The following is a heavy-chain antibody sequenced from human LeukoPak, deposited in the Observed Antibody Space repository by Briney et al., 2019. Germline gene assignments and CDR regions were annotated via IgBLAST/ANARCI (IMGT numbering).Heavy chain of an antibody. CDR3: AKDPPLLWFGELLESYGMDV. CDR2: IRYDGSNK. Sequence: GGSLRLSCAASGFTFSSHGMHWVRQAPGKGLEWVAFIRYDGSNKYYADSVKGRFTISRDNSKNTLYLQMNSLRAEDTAVYYCAKDPPLLWFGELLESYGMDVWGQGTTVTVSS. CDR1: GFTFSSHG. J-gene: IGHJ6*02. D-gene: IGHD3-10*01. V-gene: IGHV3-30*02.